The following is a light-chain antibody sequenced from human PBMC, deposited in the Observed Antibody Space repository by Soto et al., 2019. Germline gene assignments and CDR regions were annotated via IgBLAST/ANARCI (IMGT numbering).Light chain of an antibody. J-gene: IGKJ4*01. CDR3: QQRSNWIT. CDR2: DAS. V-gene: IGKV3D-20*02. Sequence: EIVLTQSPGTLSLSPVERATLSCRASQSVSSSYLAWYQQKPGQAPRLLIYDASNRATGIPARFSGSGSGTDLTLTISSLEPEDFAVYYCQQRSNWITFGGGTKVDIK. CDR1: QSVSSSY.